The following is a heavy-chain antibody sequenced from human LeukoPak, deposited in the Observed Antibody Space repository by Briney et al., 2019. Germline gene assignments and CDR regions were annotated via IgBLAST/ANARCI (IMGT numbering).Heavy chain of an antibody. CDR3: ARLEVDCTSTTCSQNWFDP. J-gene: IGHJ5*02. V-gene: IGHV5-51*01. Sequence: GESLKISCKGSGYIFTNYWIGWVRQVPGKGLEWMGIIYPGDSDTRYSPSFRGQVTISADKSISTAYLQWSSLKASDTAMYYCARLEVDCTSTTCSQNWFDPWGQGTLVTVSS. CDR1: GYIFTNYW. CDR2: IYPGDSDT. D-gene: IGHD2-2*01.